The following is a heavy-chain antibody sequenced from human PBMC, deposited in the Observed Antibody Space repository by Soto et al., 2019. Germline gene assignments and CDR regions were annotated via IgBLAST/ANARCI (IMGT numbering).Heavy chain of an antibody. CDR3: TRSGIGSLTLDS. V-gene: IGHV3-49*04. D-gene: IGHD3-10*01. Sequence: PVGSLRLSCTASGFTFGDYAMNWVRQAPGKGLEWAGFIRSQAYGGTPEYAASVKGRFTISRDDSKNIAYLQMNSLNTEDTAVYYCTRSGIGSLTLDSSGQGTLVTVS. CDR2: IRSQAYGGTP. CDR1: GFTFGDYA. J-gene: IGHJ4*02.